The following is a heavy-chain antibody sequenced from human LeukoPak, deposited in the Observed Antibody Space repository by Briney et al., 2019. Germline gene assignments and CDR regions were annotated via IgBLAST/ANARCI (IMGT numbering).Heavy chain of an antibody. CDR2: IKSKTDRGTI. J-gene: IGHJ4*02. V-gene: IGHV3-15*01. CDR3: ARVRYYLDY. CDR1: GFIFRNVW. Sequence: TGGSLRLSCAASGFIFRNVWMRWVRQAPGKGLEWVGRIKSKTDRGTIDYAAAVKGRFTISRDDSKNTLYLQMNSLKTEDTAVYYCARVRYYLDYWGQGTLVTVSS. D-gene: IGHD3-10*01.